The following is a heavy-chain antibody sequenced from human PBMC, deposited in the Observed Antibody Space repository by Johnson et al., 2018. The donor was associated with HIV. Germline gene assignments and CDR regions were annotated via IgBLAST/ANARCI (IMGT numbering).Heavy chain of an antibody. CDR1: GFTFSSYA. V-gene: IGHV3-23*04. CDR3: ARDSEWELGQEGAFDI. J-gene: IGHJ3*02. Sequence: MQLVESGGGLVQPGGSLRLSCAASGFTFSSYAMSWVRQAPGKGLEWVSAISGSGGSTYYADSVKGRFTISRDNSKNTLYLQMNSLRAEDTAVYYCARDSEWELGQEGAFDIWGQGTMVTVSS. CDR2: ISGSGGST. D-gene: IGHD1-26*01.